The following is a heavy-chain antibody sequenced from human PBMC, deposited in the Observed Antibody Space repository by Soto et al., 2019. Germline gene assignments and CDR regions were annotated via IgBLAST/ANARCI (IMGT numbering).Heavy chain of an antibody. J-gene: IGHJ5*01. D-gene: IGHD3-16*02. CDR3: ARDYSTQSTYDYVWGSYRSHNWFDS. V-gene: IGHV3-11*01. Sequence: GGSLRLSCAASGFTFSDYYMSWIRQAPGKGLEWVSYISSSGSTIYYADSVKGRFTISRDNAKNSLYLQMNSLRAEDTAVYYYARDYSTQSTYDYVWGSYRSHNWFDSWGQGTLVTVSS. CDR2: ISSSGSTI. CDR1: GFTFSDYY.